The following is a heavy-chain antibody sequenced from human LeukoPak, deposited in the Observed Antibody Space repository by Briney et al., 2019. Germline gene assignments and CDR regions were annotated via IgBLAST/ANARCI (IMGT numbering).Heavy chain of an antibody. V-gene: IGHV1-46*01. Sequence: ASVKVSCKASGYTFTSYYMHWVRQAPGQGLEWMGIINPGGGSTSYAQKFQGRVTMTRDMSTSTVYMELSSLRSEDTAVYYCARDAGSYYYDSSGYYEFDYWGQGTLVTVSS. J-gene: IGHJ4*02. CDR1: GYTFTSYY. CDR3: ARDAGSYYYDSSGYYEFDY. CDR2: INPGGGST. D-gene: IGHD3-22*01.